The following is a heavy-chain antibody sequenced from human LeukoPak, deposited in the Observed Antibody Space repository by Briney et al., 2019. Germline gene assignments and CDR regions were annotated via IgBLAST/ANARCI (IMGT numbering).Heavy chain of an antibody. J-gene: IGHJ4*02. Sequence: GGSLRLSCAASEFTFSSYSMNWVRQAPGKGLEWVSVIYSGGSTYYADSVKGRFTISRDNSKNTLYLQMNSLRAEDTAVYYCASEGVVAAAGRYFDYWGQGTLVTVSS. CDR1: EFTFSSYS. V-gene: IGHV3-53*01. CDR2: IYSGGST. CDR3: ASEGVVAAAGRYFDY. D-gene: IGHD6-13*01.